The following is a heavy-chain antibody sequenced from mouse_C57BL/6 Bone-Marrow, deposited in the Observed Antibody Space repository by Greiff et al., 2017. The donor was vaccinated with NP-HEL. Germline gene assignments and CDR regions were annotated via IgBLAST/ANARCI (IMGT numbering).Heavy chain of an antibody. Sequence: QVQLKQPGAELVKPGASVKVSCKASGYTFTSYWMHWVKQRPGQGLEWIGRIHPSDSDTNYNQKFKGKATLTVDKSSSTAYMQLSSLTSEDSAVYYCARRRRASYYAMDYWGQGTSVTVSS. CDR3: ARRRRASYYAMDY. CDR1: GYTFTSYW. J-gene: IGHJ4*01. CDR2: IHPSDSDT. V-gene: IGHV1-74*01. D-gene: IGHD6-1*01.